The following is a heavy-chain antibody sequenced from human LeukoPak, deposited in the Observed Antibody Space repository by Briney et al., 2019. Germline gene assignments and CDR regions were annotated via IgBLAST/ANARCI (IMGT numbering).Heavy chain of an antibody. Sequence: GGSLRLSCAASGFTVSSNYMSWVRQATGKGLEWVSAISGSGGSTYYADSVKGRFTISRDNSKNTLYLQMNSLRAEDTAVYYCAKTQLTIFGVVDSYGGQGTLVTVSP. CDR1: GFTVSSNY. J-gene: IGHJ4*02. D-gene: IGHD3-3*01. CDR3: AKTQLTIFGVVDSY. V-gene: IGHV3-23*01. CDR2: ISGSGGST.